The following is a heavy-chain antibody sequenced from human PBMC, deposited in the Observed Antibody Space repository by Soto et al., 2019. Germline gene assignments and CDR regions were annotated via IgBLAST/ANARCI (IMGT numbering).Heavy chain of an antibody. CDR1: GCTFTSSD. CDR3: ARGSNHCSGDSCSSDWFDP. CDR2: MNPNTGNT. J-gene: IGHJ5*02. V-gene: IGHV1-8*01. D-gene: IGHD2-15*01. Sequence: GASVKVSCKASGCTFTSSDVYWVRQATGQGLELMGWMNPNTGNTGYAQKLQGGVTMTRKTSISTAYMQLRSLRSEDTAVHYCARGSNHCSGDSCSSDWFDPWGQGTPVTVSS.